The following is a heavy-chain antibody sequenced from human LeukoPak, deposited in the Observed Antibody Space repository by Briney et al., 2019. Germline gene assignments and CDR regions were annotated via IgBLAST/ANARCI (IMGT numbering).Heavy chain of an antibody. V-gene: IGHV3-30*02. Sequence: PGGSLRLSCAAPGFTFSSYGMYWVRQAPGKGLEWVAFIRYDGSNKYYADSVKGRFTVSRDNSKNTLYLQMKSLRAEDTAVYYCVKDNPLDYWGQGTLVIVSS. CDR1: GFTFSSYG. CDR3: VKDNPLDY. D-gene: IGHD1-14*01. CDR2: IRYDGSNK. J-gene: IGHJ4*02.